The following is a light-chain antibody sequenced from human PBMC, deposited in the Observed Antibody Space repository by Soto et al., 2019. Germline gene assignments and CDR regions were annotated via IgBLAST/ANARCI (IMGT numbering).Light chain of an antibody. CDR1: SGHSSYA. V-gene: IGLV4-69*01. CDR3: QTWGPGFYV. CDR2: LNSDGSH. Sequence: QLVLTKSPSASASLGASVKLTCTLSSGHSSYAIAWHQQQPEKGPRYLMNLNSDGSHTKGDGIPDRFSGSSSGAERYLTISSLQSEDEADYYCQTWGPGFYVFGTGTKVTVL. J-gene: IGLJ1*01.